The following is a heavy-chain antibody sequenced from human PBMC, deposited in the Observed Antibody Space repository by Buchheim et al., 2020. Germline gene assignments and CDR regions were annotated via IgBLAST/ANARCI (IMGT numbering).Heavy chain of an antibody. CDR1: GFTFSSYA. CDR2: ISGSGGST. J-gene: IGHJ6*02. Sequence: EVQLLESGGGLVQPGGSLRLSCAASGFTFSSYAMSWVRQAPGKGLEWVSAISGSGGSTYYADSVKGRFTISSDNSKNTLYLQMNSLRAEDTAVYYCAKPTVTGRHNFYYYGMDVWGQGTT. V-gene: IGHV3-23*01. D-gene: IGHD4-17*01. CDR3: AKPTVTGRHNFYYYGMDV.